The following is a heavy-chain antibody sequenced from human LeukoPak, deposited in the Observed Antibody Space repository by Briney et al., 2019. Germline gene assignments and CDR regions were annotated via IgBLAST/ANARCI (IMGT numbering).Heavy chain of an antibody. CDR3: ARDGLRKSDNYYYGMDV. D-gene: IGHD3-16*01. V-gene: IGHV3-33*01. CDR1: GFTFSSYG. CDR2: IWYDGSNK. J-gene: IGHJ6*02. Sequence: GRSLRLSRAASGFTFSSYGMHWVRQAPGKGLEWVAVIWYDGSNKYYADSVKGRFTISRDNSKNTLYLQMNSLRAEDTAVYYCARDGLRKSDNYYYGMDVWGQGTTVTVSS.